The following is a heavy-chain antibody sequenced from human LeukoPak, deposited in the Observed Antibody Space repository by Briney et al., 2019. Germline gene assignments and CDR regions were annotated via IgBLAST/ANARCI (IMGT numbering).Heavy chain of an antibody. CDR2: ISGSGSGA. D-gene: IGHD4-17*01. CDR3: ARGLTTVTSLASY. J-gene: IGHJ4*02. V-gene: IGHV3-11*03. Sequence: PGGSLRLSCAASGFTFSECNMNWIRQAPGKGLEWVSYISGSGSGANYADSVKGRFTISRDNAKNSLYLQMNSLGAEDTAMYYCARGLTTVTSLASYWGQGTLVTVSS. CDR1: GFTFSECN.